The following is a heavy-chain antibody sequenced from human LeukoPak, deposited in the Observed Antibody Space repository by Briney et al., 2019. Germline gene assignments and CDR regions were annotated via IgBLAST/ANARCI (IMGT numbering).Heavy chain of an antibody. Sequence: GGSLRLSCAASGFTFSSYGMHWVRQAPGKGLEWVAVISYDGSNKYYADSVKGRFTISRDNSKNTLYLQMNSLRAEDTAVYYCAKDGGITIFGVVTNYYYYGMDVWGQGTTVTVSS. V-gene: IGHV3-30*18. D-gene: IGHD3-3*01. CDR3: AKDGGITIFGVVTNYYYYGMDV. J-gene: IGHJ6*02. CDR1: GFTFSSYG. CDR2: ISYDGSNK.